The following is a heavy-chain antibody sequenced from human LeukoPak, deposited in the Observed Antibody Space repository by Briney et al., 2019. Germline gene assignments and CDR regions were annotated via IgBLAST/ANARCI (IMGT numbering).Heavy chain of an antibody. Sequence: ASVKVSCKASGYTFTSYYMHWVRQAPGQGLEWMGIINPSGGSTSYAQKFQGRGTMTRDTSTSTVYMELSSLRSEDTAVYYCARGSTVTRYSMQYDYWGQGTLVTVSS. CDR1: GYTFTSYY. CDR3: ARGSTVTRYSMQYDY. V-gene: IGHV1-46*01. D-gene: IGHD4-17*01. CDR2: INPSGGST. J-gene: IGHJ4*02.